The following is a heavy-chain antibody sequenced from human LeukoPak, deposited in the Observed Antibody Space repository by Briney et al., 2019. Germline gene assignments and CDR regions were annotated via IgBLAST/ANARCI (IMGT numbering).Heavy chain of an antibody. Sequence: ASVKVSCKASGYTFSGYYIHWVRQAPGQGLEWMGRINPSGGITTYAQKFQGRVTMTRDTSTSTVYMELSSLRSEDTATYYCARDPAVSGKTYYFDYWGQGTLVTVSS. CDR3: ARDPAVSGKTYYFDY. V-gene: IGHV1-46*01. CDR1: GYTFSGYY. CDR2: INPSGGIT. D-gene: IGHD6-19*01. J-gene: IGHJ4*02.